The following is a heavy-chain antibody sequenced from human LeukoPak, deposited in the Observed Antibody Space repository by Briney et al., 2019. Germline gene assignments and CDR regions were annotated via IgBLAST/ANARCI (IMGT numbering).Heavy chain of an antibody. CDR1: GFTFSTYD. D-gene: IGHD6-19*01. V-gene: IGHV3-23*01. CDR2: SSGSGGST. Sequence: GGSLRLYCAASGFTFSTYDMSWGRQAPGKGLEWVSASSGSGGSTYYADSVKGRFTISRDNSKNTLYLQMNSLRAEDTAVYYCARVSWFHVSSGSDYWGQGTLVTVSS. CDR3: ARVSWFHVSSGSDY. J-gene: IGHJ4*02.